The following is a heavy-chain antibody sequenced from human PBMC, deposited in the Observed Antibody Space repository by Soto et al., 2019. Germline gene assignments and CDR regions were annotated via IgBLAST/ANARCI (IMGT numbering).Heavy chain of an antibody. V-gene: IGHV3-30*18. D-gene: IGHD3-22*01. J-gene: IGHJ4*02. CDR2: ISYDGSNK. CDR3: AKDLTMIVVVLDY. Sequence: PGGSLRLSCAASGFTFSSYGMHWVRQAPGKGLEWVAVISYDGSNKYYADSVKGRFTISRDNSKNTLYLQMNSLRAEDTAVYYCAKDLTMIVVVLDYWGQGTLVTVSS. CDR1: GFTFSSYG.